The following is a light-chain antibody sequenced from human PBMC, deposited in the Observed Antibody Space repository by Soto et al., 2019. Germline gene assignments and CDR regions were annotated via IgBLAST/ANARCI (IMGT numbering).Light chain of an antibody. Sequence: QSALTQPPSVSGSPGRSVTITCAGTSSDVGGYNYVSWYQQPPGTAPKLVISEVSNRPSGVPDRFSGSKSANTASLTISGLQAEDEADYYCTSYTGSSTWVFGTGTKLTVL. CDR3: TSYTGSSTWV. V-gene: IGLV2-18*02. CDR1: SSDVGGYNY. CDR2: EVS. J-gene: IGLJ1*01.